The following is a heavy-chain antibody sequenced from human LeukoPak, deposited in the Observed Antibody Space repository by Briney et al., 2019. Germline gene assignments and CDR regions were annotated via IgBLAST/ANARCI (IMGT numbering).Heavy chain of an antibody. J-gene: IGHJ4*02. V-gene: IGHV3-21*01. Sequence: GGSLRLSCAASGFTFSSYSMNWVRQAPGKGLEWVSSLSSSSSYIYYADSVKGRFTISRDNAKNSLYLQMNSLRAEDTAVYYCARAERDRHFDYWGQGTLVTVSS. CDR3: ARAERDRHFDY. D-gene: IGHD6-19*01. CDR1: GFTFSSYS. CDR2: LSSSSSYI.